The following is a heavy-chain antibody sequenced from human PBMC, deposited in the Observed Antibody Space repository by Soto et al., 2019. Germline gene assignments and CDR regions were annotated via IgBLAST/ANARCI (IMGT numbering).Heavy chain of an antibody. CDR3: ARAISGYVT. CDR1: GITFSTYA. Sequence: ASVKISCKASGITFSTYAIHWVRQAPGQRLEWMGWINAGNGNTRYSQKFQGRVTLTRDTSASTAYMDLSSLRSEDTAIYYCARAISGYVTWGQGTLVTVSS. D-gene: IGHD5-12*01. CDR2: INAGNGNT. V-gene: IGHV1-3*01. J-gene: IGHJ5*02.